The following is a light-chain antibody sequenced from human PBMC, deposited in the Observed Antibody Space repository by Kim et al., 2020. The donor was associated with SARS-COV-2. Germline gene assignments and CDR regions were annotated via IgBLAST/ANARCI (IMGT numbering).Light chain of an antibody. CDR3: QSYDTSIWV. J-gene: IGLJ3*02. CDR2: EDN. V-gene: IGLV6-57*01. CDR1: NGDISSYF. Sequence: GTTVNISSTRSNGDISSYFLPSCQQRPGSSPTTVIYEDNKRPSGVPDRFSGSIDSSSNSASLTSSGLKTEDEADYYCQSYDTSIWVFGGGTQLTVL.